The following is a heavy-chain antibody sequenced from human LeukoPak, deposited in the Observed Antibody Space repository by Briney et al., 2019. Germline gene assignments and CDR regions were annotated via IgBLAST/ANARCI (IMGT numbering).Heavy chain of an antibody. CDR3: ARDDGDGPDYYDSSGYYTLMDY. J-gene: IGHJ4*02. V-gene: IGHV3-33*01. CDR2: IWYDGSNK. CDR1: GFTFSSYG. Sequence: GGSLRLSCAASGFTFSSYGMHWVRQAPGKGLEWVAVIWYDGSNKYYADSVKGRFTISRDNSKNTLYLQMNSLRAEDTAVYYCARDDGDGPDYYDSSGYYTLMDYWGQGTLVTVSS. D-gene: IGHD3-22*01.